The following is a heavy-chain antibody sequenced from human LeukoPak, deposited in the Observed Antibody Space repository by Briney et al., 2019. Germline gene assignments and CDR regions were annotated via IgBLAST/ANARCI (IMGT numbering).Heavy chain of an antibody. V-gene: IGHV4-59*08. CDR2: IYYSGST. CDR1: GGSISSYY. J-gene: IGHJ4*02. D-gene: IGHD2-21*02. Sequence: SETLSLTCTFSGGSISSYYWNWIRQPPGKGLEWIGYIYYSGSTNYNPSLESRGTISVDTSKNQFSLKLSSVTAADTAVYYCARLSVGDYYFDYWGQGTLVTVSS. CDR3: ARLSVGDYYFDY.